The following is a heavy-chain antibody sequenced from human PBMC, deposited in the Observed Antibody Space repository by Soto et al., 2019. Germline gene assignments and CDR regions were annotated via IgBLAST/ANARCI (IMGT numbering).Heavy chain of an antibody. Sequence: GGSLRLSCAASGFTFSSYSMNWVRQAPGKGLEWVAVISYDGSNKYYADSVKGRFTISRDNSKNTLYLQMNSLRAEDTAVYYCAKDDWRLLWFPGPIEYWGQGTLVTVSS. J-gene: IGHJ4*02. CDR1: GFTFSSYS. D-gene: IGHD3-10*01. CDR2: ISYDGSNK. V-gene: IGHV3-30*18. CDR3: AKDDWRLLWFPGPIEY.